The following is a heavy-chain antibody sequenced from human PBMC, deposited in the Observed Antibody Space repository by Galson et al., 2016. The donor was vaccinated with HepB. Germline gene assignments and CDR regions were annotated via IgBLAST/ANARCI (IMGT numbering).Heavy chain of an antibody. D-gene: IGHD4-17*01. J-gene: IGHJ4*02. CDR2: IYYSGST. CDR3: ARDLTLGYGDYSYFDY. Sequence: TLSLTCTVSGDSISSGGYYWSWIRQHPGKGLEWIGHIYYSGSTYYNPSPRSRATISLATSKNRFSLKLGSVTAADTAVYYCARDLTLGYGDYSYFDYWGQGTLVTVSS. V-gene: IGHV4-31*03. CDR1: GDSISSGGYY.